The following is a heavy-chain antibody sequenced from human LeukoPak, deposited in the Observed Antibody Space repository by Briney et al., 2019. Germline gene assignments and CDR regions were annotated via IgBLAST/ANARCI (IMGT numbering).Heavy chain of an antibody. V-gene: IGHV4-39*07. CDR2: IYYSGST. Sequence: SETLSLTCTVSGGSISSSSYYWGWIRQPPGKGLEWIGSIYYSGSTYYNPSLKSRVTISVDTSKNQFSLKLSSVTAADTAVYYCARVEDWGDYVYTLDYWGRGTLVTVSS. D-gene: IGHD3-16*01. J-gene: IGHJ4*02. CDR1: GGSISSSSYY. CDR3: ARVEDWGDYVYTLDY.